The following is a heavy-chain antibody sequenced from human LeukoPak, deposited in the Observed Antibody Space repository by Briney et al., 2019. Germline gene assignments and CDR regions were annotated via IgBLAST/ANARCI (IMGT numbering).Heavy chain of an antibody. CDR2: ISANNGET. J-gene: IGHJ5*02. CDR3: ARASTRAAATGYDP. D-gene: IGHD6-13*01. Sequence: ASVKVSCRASGYIFTNYGITWVRQAPGQGLEWMAWISANNGETNFAQKFQVRVTMMTDSSTSTAYMELRSLTSDDTAVYYCARASTRAAATGYDPWGQGSLVTVSS. V-gene: IGHV1-18*01. CDR1: GYIFTNYG.